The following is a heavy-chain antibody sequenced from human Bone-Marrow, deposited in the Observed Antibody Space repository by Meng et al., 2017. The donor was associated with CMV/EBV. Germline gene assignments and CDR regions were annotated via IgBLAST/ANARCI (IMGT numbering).Heavy chain of an antibody. CDR2: ISYDGSNK. CDR3: ARDQAAEVFAFDI. J-gene: IGHJ3*02. V-gene: IGHV3-30-3*01. Sequence: GGSLRLSCAASGFTFSSYAMHWVRQAPGKGLEWVAVISYDGSNKYYADSVKGRFTISRDNSKNTLYLQMNSLRAEDTAVYYCARDQAAEVFAFDIWGQGTMVTVSS. CDR1: GFTFSSYA. D-gene: IGHD6-13*01.